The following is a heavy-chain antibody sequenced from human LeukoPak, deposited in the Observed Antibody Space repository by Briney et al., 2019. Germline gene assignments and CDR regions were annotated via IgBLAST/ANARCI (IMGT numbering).Heavy chain of an antibody. CDR3: ARESYLGIAAAGYFDY. J-gene: IGHJ4*02. Sequence: SQTLSLTCTVSGGSISSGGYCWSWIRQHPGKGLEWIGYIYYSGSTYYNPSLKSRVTISVDTSKNQFSLKLSSVTAADTAVYYCARESYLGIAAAGYFDYWGQGTLVTVSS. V-gene: IGHV4-31*03. CDR2: IYYSGST. CDR1: GGSISSGGYC. D-gene: IGHD6-13*01.